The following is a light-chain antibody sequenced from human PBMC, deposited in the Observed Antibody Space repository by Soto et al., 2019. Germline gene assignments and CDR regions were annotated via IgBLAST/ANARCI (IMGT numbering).Light chain of an antibody. Sequence: DIVMAQTPLSSPVTLGQPASISCRSSQSLVHSDGKTYLSWLEQRPGQPPRLLISKVSNRFSGVPVRFSGSGAGTDFTLKISRVEPEDVGGYYCMQATHSPWAFGQGTKVEIK. CDR3: MQATHSPWA. J-gene: IGKJ1*01. CDR2: KVS. V-gene: IGKV2-24*01. CDR1: QSLVHSDGKTY.